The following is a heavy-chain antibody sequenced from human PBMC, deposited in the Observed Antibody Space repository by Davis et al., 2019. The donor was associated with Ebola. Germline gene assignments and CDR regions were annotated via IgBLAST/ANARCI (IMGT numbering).Heavy chain of an antibody. J-gene: IGHJ4*02. V-gene: IGHV3-23*01. D-gene: IGHD2/OR15-2a*01. CDR3: ARISNHNAYFDN. CDR2: ISPTGGDR. Sequence: PGGSLRLSCAASGFSFNTYAMAWVRQAPGQGLEWVSAISPTGGDRSHAASVKDRLPISRDNSKYTLSLEMNTLRAEDTAVYYGARISNHNAYFDNWGQGTLVSVPS. CDR1: GFSFNTYA.